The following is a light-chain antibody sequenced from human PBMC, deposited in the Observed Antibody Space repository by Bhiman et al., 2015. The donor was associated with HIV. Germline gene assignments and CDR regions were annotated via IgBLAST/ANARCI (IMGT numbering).Light chain of an antibody. V-gene: IGLV2-14*03. Sequence: SVSGSPGQSITISCTGTSSDVGGYNYVSWYQQHPGKAPRLIIYDVRNRPSGVSNRFSGSESGNTASLTISGLQAEDEAHYYCSSYTSTSRVVFGGGTKLTVL. J-gene: IGLJ2*01. CDR2: DVR. CDR1: SSDVGGYNY. CDR3: SSYTSTSRVV.